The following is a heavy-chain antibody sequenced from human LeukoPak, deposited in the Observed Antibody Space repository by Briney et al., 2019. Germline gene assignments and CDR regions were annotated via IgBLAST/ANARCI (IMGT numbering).Heavy chain of an antibody. Sequence: SETLSLTCTVSGVSISSYYWSWIRQPPGKGLEWIGYIYYSGSTNYNSSLKSRVTISVDTSKNQFSLKLSSVTAADTAVYYCASDTAMAPWYFDLWGRGTLVTVSS. CDR1: GVSISSYY. CDR2: IYYSGST. CDR3: ASDTAMAPWYFDL. V-gene: IGHV4-59*01. J-gene: IGHJ2*01. D-gene: IGHD5-18*01.